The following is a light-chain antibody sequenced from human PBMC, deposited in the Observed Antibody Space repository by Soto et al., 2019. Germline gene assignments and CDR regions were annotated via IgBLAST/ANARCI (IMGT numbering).Light chain of an antibody. Sequence: QTVVTQEPSFSVSPGGTVTLTCGLSSGSVSTSYYPSWYQQTPGQAPRTLIYSTNTRSSGVPDRFSGSILGNKAALTITGAQADDESDYYCELYMGSGILVFGGGTKVTVL. V-gene: IGLV8-61*01. CDR2: STN. J-gene: IGLJ2*01. CDR1: SGSVSTSYY. CDR3: ELYMGSGILV.